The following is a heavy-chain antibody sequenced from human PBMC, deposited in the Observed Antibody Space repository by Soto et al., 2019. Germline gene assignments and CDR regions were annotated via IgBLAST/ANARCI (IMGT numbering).Heavy chain of an antibody. CDR3: ARGGASVTTPFDY. CDR1: GFAFSDPY. D-gene: IGHD4-17*01. J-gene: IGHJ4*02. V-gene: IGHV3-11*01. CDR2: ISSSGSTI. Sequence: QVQLVESGGGLVKPGGSLRLSCAASGFAFSDPYMSWIRQAPGKGREWISYISSSGSTIYYADSVTGRFTISRDNAKKSLSLPMDSLTADDTAVYYCARGGASVTTPFDYWGQGTQVTVSS.